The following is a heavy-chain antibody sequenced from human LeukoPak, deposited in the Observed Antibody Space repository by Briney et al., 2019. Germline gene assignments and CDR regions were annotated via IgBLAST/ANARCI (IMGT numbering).Heavy chain of an antibody. CDR3: AGSIAVAGTTDY. V-gene: IGHV3-33*01. CDR1: GFTFSSYG. J-gene: IGHJ4*02. D-gene: IGHD6-19*01. Sequence: GGSLRLSCAASGFTFSSYGMHWVRQAPGKGLEWVAVIWYDGSNKYYADSVKGRFTISRDNSKNTLYLQMNSLRAEDTAVYYCAGSIAVAGTTDYWGQGTLVTVSS. CDR2: IWYDGSNK.